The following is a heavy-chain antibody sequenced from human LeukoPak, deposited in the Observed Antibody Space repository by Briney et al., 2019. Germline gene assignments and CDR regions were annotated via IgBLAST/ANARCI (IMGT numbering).Heavy chain of an antibody. CDR2: ISYDGSNK. D-gene: IGHD3-3*01. V-gene: IGHV3-30*03. J-gene: IGHJ6*03. CDR1: GFTFSSYG. CDR3: ARLGEGRTIFGVVPYYYYMDV. Sequence: PGGSLRLSCAASGFTFSSYGMHWVRQAPGKGLEWVAVISYDGSNKYYADSVKGRFTISRDNSKNTLYLQMNSLRAEDTAVYYCARLGEGRTIFGVVPYYYYMDVWGKGTTVTVSS.